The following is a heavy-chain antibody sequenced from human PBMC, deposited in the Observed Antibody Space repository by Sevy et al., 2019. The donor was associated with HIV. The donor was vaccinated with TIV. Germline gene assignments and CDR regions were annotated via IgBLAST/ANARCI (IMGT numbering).Heavy chain of an antibody. D-gene: IGHD2-21*01. CDR3: ASQRGPSVSDSHDS. J-gene: IGHJ5*01. Sequence: SETLSLTCSVSGGSVSNSRHYWAWIRQPPGKALEWIGNIYYTGDTHYKPSLKSRVTISVDTSKNQFSLKLTSVTASDTAFYCCASQRGPSVSDSHDSWGQGTLVTVSS. CDR1: GGSVSNSRHY. V-gene: IGHV4-39*01. CDR2: IYYTGDT.